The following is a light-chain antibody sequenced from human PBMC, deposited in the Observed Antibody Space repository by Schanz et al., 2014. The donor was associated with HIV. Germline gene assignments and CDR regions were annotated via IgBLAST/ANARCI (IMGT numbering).Light chain of an antibody. CDR1: ENIGKS. J-gene: IGKJ3*01. Sequence: DVQMTQSPSTLSASIGDRVTLTCRASENIGKSLAWFQQRRGKAPKLLIYQASTLDSGVPTTFSGGGSGTDFTLTISSLQPEDFATYYCQQLNSFPFPFGPGTKVDLK. V-gene: IGKV1-5*03. CDR3: QQLNSFPFP. CDR2: QAS.